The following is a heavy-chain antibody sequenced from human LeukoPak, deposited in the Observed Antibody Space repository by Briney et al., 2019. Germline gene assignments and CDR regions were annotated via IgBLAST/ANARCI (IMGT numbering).Heavy chain of an antibody. Sequence: PSETLSLTCTVSGGSISSYYWSWIRQPPGKGLEWIGYIYYSGSTNYNPSLKSRVTISVDTSKNQFSLKLSPVTAADTAVYYCARDAIGIAAAYDAFDIWGQGTMVTVSS. D-gene: IGHD6-13*01. CDR2: IYYSGST. CDR1: GGSISSYY. J-gene: IGHJ3*02. V-gene: IGHV4-59*01. CDR3: ARDAIGIAAAYDAFDI.